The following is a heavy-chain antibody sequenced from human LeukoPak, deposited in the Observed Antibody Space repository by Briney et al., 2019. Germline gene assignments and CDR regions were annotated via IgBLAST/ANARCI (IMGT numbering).Heavy chain of an antibody. CDR1: GFSISNTNYY. CDR3: ARDPTSWQGADY. J-gene: IGHJ4*02. CDR2: IHYSGST. Sequence: SETLSLTCTVSGFSISNTNYYWGWIRQPPGKGLEWIGSIHYSGSTSYSPSLKSRVTLSIDTSKNQFSLRLSSVTAADTAVYYCARDPTSWQGADYWGQGTLVTVSS. V-gene: IGHV4-39*07. D-gene: IGHD2-2*01.